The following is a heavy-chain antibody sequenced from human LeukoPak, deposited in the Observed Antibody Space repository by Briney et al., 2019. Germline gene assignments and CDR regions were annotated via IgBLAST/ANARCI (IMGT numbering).Heavy chain of an antibody. Sequence: PGGSLRLSCAASGFTFSSYAMSWVRQAPGKGLEWVSAISGSGGSTYYADSVKGRFTISRDNSKNTLYLQMNSLRAEDTAVYYRAKPKYYYDSSGYYDYWGQGTLVTVSS. CDR1: GFTFSSYA. CDR3: AKPKYYYDSSGYYDY. J-gene: IGHJ4*02. CDR2: ISGSGGST. D-gene: IGHD3-22*01. V-gene: IGHV3-23*01.